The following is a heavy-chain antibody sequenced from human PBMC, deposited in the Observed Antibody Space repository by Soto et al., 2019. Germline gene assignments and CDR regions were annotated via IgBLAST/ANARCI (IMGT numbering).Heavy chain of an antibody. Sequence: ASVKVSCKASGYTFTSYAMHWVRQAPGQRLEWMGWINAGNGNTKYSQKFQGRVTITRVTSASTAYMELSSLRSEDTAVYYCAREREDYYDFWSGYSSRYYEYGMDVWGQVTTVIVSS. V-gene: IGHV1-3*01. CDR2: INAGNGNT. CDR3: AREREDYYDFWSGYSSRYYEYGMDV. J-gene: IGHJ6*02. D-gene: IGHD3-3*01. CDR1: GYTFTSYA.